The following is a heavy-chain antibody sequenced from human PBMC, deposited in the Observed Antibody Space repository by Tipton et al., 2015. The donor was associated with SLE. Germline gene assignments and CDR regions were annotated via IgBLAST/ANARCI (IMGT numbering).Heavy chain of an antibody. J-gene: IGHJ4*02. CDR3: ARAPRHWGLDY. V-gene: IGHV3-33*01. CDR2: IWYDGSRQ. CDR1: GFMYSSFG. Sequence: SLRLSCVASGFMYSSFGMNWVRQVPGKRPEWVAVIWYDGSRQYYADAVRGRVTIYPDTSKNQFSLQLTSLTPEDTAVYYCARAPRHWGLDYWSQGNLVTVSS. D-gene: IGHD7-27*01.